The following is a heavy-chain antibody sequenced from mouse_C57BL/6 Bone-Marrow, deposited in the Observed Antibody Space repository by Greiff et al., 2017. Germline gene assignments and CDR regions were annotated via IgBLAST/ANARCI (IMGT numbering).Heavy chain of an antibody. Sequence: QVQLQQSGAELVKPGASVKLSCKASGYTFTSYWMQWVKQRPGQGLAWIGELDPSDSYPNYNQKSKGKATLTVDTSSSTAYMQLSSLTSDDSAVYYCARDYGSRGVGFAYWGQGTLVTVSA. D-gene: IGHD1-1*01. CDR3: ARDYGSRGVGFAY. CDR2: LDPSDSYP. CDR1: GYTFTSYW. V-gene: IGHV1-50*01. J-gene: IGHJ3*01.